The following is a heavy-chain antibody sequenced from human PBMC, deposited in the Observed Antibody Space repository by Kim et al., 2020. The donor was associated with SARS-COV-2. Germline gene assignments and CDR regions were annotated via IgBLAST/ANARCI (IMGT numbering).Heavy chain of an antibody. D-gene: IGHD6-13*01. J-gene: IGHJ4*02. V-gene: IGHV3-11*06. Sequence: GRFTISRDNAKNSLYLQMNSLRAEDTAVYYCARAMYSSSWYVLGDRPFDYWGQGTLVTVSS. CDR3: ARAMYSSSWYVLGDRPFDY.